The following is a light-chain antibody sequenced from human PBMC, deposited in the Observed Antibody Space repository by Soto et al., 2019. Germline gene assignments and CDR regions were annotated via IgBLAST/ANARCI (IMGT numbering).Light chain of an antibody. J-gene: IGKJ4*01. CDR1: QSLLHSGGHNF. Sequence: DIVMTQSPVSLPVTPGEPASISCRASQSLLHSGGHNFLDGYLQKPGQSPQVLIYLGSNRASGVPDRFSGSGSGADFTLEISRGEAEDVGVYYCRQTLQTPLTFGGGTKVEIK. CDR3: RQTLQTPLT. CDR2: LGS. V-gene: IGKV2-28*01.